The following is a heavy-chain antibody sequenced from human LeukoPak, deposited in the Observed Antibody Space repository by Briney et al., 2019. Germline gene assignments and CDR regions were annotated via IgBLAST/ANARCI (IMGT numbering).Heavy chain of an antibody. CDR2: ISGNGHTI. CDR1: GFTFHVYA. J-gene: IGHJ4*02. CDR3: ARDDGASSLLDF. D-gene: IGHD3-16*02. Sequence: GGSLRLSCAASGFTFHVYAIYWVRQAPGKGLEWVSLISGNGHTISYADSVRGRFTISRDNTKNSLYLQMDSLTTEDTAVYYCARDDGASSLLDFWGQGTLVTVSS. V-gene: IGHV3-43*02.